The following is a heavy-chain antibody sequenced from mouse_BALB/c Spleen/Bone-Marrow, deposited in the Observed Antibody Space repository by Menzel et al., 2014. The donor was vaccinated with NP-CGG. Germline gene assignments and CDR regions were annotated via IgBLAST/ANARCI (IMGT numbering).Heavy chain of an antibody. Sequence: QQSGSELVRPGASVKLSCKASGYTFTSYWIHWVKQRPGQGLEWIGNIYPGSGSTNYDEKFKSKATLTVDTSSSTAYMQLSSLTSEDSAVYYCRSYDYTMDYWGQGTSVTVSS. CDR3: RSYDYTMDY. CDR2: IYPGSGST. CDR1: GYTFTSYW. D-gene: IGHD1-1*01. J-gene: IGHJ4*01. V-gene: IGHV1S22*01.